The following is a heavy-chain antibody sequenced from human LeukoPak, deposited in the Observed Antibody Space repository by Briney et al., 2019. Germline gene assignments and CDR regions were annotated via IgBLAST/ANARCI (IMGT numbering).Heavy chain of an antibody. J-gene: IGHJ6*02. CDR3: ARQKHYYYAMDV. V-gene: IGHV5-51*01. CDR2: IYPGDSET. Sequence: GESLKISCKGFGYRFTSFWIAWERQMPGKGLEWMGIIYPGDSETRYSPSFQGQVTISADKSSSTALLQWSSLKAPDTAMYYCARQKHYYYAMDVWGQGTTVTVSS. CDR1: GYRFTSFW.